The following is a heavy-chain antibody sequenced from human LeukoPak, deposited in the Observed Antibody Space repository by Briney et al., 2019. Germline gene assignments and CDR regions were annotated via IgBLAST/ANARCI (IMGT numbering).Heavy chain of an antibody. CDR3: ARRNMVRGLRAFDI. V-gene: IGHV4-39*01. D-gene: IGHD3-10*01. CDR2: IYYTGTT. CDR1: GGSISSASDY. J-gene: IGHJ4*02. Sequence: SETLSLTCSVSGGSISSASDYWAWIRQPPGKGLEGVGSIYYTGTTYYNPSLASRLTISAETSKSQFSLRLSSVTAADTAVYYCARRNMVRGLRAFDIWGQGILVTVSS.